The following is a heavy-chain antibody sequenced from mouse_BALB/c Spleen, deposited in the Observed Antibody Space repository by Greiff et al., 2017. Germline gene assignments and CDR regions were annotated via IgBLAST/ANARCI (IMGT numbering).Heavy chain of an antibody. CDR1: GYTFSSYW. CDR3: ARGGGKESMDY. J-gene: IGHJ4*01. CDR2: ILPGSGST. Sequence: QVQLQQSGAELMKPGASVKISCKATGYTFSSYWIEWVKQRPGHGLEWIGEILPGSGSTNYNEKFKGKATFTADTSSNTAYMQLSSLTSEDSAVYYCARGGGKESMDYWGQGTSVTVSS. V-gene: IGHV1-9*01. D-gene: IGHD1-1*02.